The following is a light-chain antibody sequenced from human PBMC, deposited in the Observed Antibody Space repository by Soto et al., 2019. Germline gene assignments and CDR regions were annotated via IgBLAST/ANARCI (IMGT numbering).Light chain of an antibody. V-gene: IGLV4-69*01. CDR2: LNSDGSH. J-gene: IGLJ2*01. CDR1: SWHSSYA. CDR3: QTWVTGTYVV. Sequence: QSVLTQSPSASASLGASVKLTCTLSSWHSSYAIAWHQQQPEKGPRYLMKLNSDGSHSKGDGIPDRFSGSSSGAERYLTISSLQSEDEADYYCQTWVTGTYVVFGGGTKLTVL.